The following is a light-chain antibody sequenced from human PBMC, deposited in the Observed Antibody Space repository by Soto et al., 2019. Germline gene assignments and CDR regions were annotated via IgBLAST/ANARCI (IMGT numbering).Light chain of an antibody. J-gene: IGKJ2*01. CDR1: QSVSSY. V-gene: IGKV3-11*01. Sequence: EIVLTQSPATLSLSPGERATLSCRASQSVSSYLAWYQQKPGQAPRLLIYDASNRATGIPARFSGSGSGTDLTLTINSLEPEDFAVYYCQQRSNWLMYTFGQGTKLEIK. CDR3: QQRSNWLMYT. CDR2: DAS.